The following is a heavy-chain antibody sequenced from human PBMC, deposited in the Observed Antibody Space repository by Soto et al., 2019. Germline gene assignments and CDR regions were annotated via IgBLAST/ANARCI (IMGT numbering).Heavy chain of an antibody. Sequence: GGSLRLSCAASGFTFDDYAMHWVRQAPGKGLEWVSGISWNSGSIGYADSVKGRFTISRDNAKNSLYLQMNSLRAEDTALYYCAKSPHLFEDHMDVWGKGTTVTVSS. V-gene: IGHV3-9*01. J-gene: IGHJ6*03. CDR3: AKSPHLFEDHMDV. CDR1: GFTFDDYA. CDR2: ISWNSGSI. D-gene: IGHD2-15*01.